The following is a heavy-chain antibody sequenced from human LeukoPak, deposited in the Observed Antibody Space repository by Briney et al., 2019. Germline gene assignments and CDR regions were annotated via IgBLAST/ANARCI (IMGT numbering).Heavy chain of an antibody. D-gene: IGHD3-3*01. J-gene: IGHJ4*02. CDR1: GFTFSSYW. CDR2: IKQDGSEK. V-gene: IGHV3-7*01. CDR3: ARDREMDTYYDFWSGYSGFDY. Sequence: GGSLRLSCAASGFTFSSYWMSWVRQAPGKGLEWVANIKQDGSEKYYVDSVKGRFTISRDNAKNSLYLQMNSLRAEDTAVYYCARDREMDTYYDFWSGYSGFDYWGQGTLVTVSS.